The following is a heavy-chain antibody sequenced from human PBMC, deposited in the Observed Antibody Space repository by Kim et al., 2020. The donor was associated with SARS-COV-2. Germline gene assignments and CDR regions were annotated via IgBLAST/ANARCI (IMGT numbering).Heavy chain of an antibody. D-gene: IGHD6-13*01. V-gene: IGHV4-39*07. J-gene: IGHJ4*02. Sequence: TPSLKSRVTISVDASKNPFSLKLSSVTAADTAVYYCATTPRYSSSSFFDYWGQGTLVTVSS. CDR3: ATTPRYSSSSFFDY.